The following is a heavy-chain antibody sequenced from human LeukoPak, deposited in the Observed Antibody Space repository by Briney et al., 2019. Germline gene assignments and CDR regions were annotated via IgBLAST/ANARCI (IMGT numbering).Heavy chain of an antibody. CDR2: IYDSGST. V-gene: IGHV4-59*01. CDR1: GGSISSYY. J-gene: IGHJ2*01. D-gene: IGHD3-22*01. CDR3: ARDFYYYDSSGYAGWYFDL. Sequence: PSETLSLTCTVSGGSISSYYWSWIRQPPGKGLEWNGYIYDSGSTNYNPSLKSRVTISVDTSKNQFSLKLSSVTAADTAVDYCARDFYYYDSSGYAGWYFDLWGRGTLVTVSS.